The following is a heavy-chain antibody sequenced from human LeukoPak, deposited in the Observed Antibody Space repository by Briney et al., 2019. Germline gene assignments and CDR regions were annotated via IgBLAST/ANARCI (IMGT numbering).Heavy chain of an antibody. CDR1: GFTVNSNY. D-gene: IGHD6-6*01. V-gene: IGHV3-66*02. Sequence: GGSLRLSCAASGFTVNSNYMSWVRQAPGKGLEWASVIYSGGSTYYADSVKGLFTISRDNSKNTLYLQVNSLRAEDTAVYYCARAPPSSSRNYFDYWGQGTLVTVSS. CDR3: ARAPPSSSRNYFDY. J-gene: IGHJ4*02. CDR2: IYSGGST.